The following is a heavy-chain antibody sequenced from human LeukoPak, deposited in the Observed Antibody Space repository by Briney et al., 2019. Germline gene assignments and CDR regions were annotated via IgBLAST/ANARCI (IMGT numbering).Heavy chain of an antibody. CDR1: GFTFSSYG. D-gene: IGHD6-13*01. CDR2: ISYDGTNK. V-gene: IGHV3-30*03. J-gene: IGHJ3*02. CDR3: ARRAAALDAFDI. Sequence: PGGSLLLSCAASGFTFSSYGMHWVRQAPGKGLEWVAVISYDGTNKYYADSVKGRFTISRDNSKNTLYLQMNSLRAEDTAVYYCARRAAALDAFDIWGQGTMVTVSS.